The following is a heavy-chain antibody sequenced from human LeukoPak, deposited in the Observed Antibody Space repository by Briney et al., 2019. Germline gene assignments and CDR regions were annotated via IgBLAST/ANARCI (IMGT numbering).Heavy chain of an antibody. J-gene: IGHJ4*02. CDR3: VREDTPATANY. CDR1: GFNFANHA. D-gene: IGHD2-21*02. Sequence: GGSLRLSCAASGFNFANHAMSWVRQTAGKGLEWVSAISGGGDITYYADSVKGRFTISRDDSKDTLFLQMHSLRPGDTAVYYCVREDTPATANYWGQGTLVTISS. V-gene: IGHV3-23*01. CDR2: ISGGGDIT.